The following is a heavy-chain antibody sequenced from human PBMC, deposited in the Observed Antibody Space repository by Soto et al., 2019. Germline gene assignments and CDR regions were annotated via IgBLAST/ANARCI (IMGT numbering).Heavy chain of an antibody. D-gene: IGHD3-3*01. V-gene: IGHV1-46*03. CDR2: IDPSGGST. Sequence: GASVKVSCKASGYNFTSYYMHWVRQAPGQGLEWMGIIDPSGGSTSYAQKFQGRVSMTRDTSTSTVYMDLSSLRSEDTAVYYCARDLTGGPSYYDFWSGYSPVDYWG. CDR3: ARDLTGGPSYYDFWSGYSPVDY. J-gene: IGHJ4*01. CDR1: GYNFTSYY.